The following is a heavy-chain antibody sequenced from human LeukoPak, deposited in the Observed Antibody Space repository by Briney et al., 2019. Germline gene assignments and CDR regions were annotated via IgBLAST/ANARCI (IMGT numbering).Heavy chain of an antibody. D-gene: IGHD6-19*01. J-gene: IGHJ6*02. V-gene: IGHV1-2*02. CDR3: ARVPYRDSGWYHTSYYGMDV. CDR2: ITPNSGGT. Sequence: ASVKVSCKASGYTFTGYYIDWVRQAPGQGLEWMGWITPNSGGTKYGQKFQGRVTMTRDTSISTAYMELSSLRSEDTAVYYCARVPYRDSGWYHTSYYGMDVWGQGTTVTVSS. CDR1: GYTFTGYY.